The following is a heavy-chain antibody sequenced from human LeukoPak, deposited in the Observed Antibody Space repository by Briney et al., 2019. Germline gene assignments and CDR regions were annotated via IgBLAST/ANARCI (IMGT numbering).Heavy chain of an antibody. CDR1: GGSISSSSYY. CDR2: IYYSGST. CDR3: ARRSAAGRAPSNPLFDY. V-gene: IGHV4-39*01. Sequence: PSETLSLTCTVSGGSISSSSYYWGWIRQPPGKGLEWIGSIYYSGSTYYNPSLKSRVTISVDTSKNQFSLKLSSVTAADTAVYYCARRSAAGRAPSNPLFDYWGQGTLVTVSS. J-gene: IGHJ4*02. D-gene: IGHD6-13*01.